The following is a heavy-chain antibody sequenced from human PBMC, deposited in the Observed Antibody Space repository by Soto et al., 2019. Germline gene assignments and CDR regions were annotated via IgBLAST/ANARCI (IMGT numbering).Heavy chain of an antibody. CDR2: IYYSGST. CDR1: AGSISGGGYY. D-gene: IGHD5-18*01. Sequence: SETLSLACTVSAGSISGGGYYWSWIRQHPGKGLDRIGYIYYSGSTYYSPSLKSRVTISVDTSKNQFSLKLSSVTAADTAVYYRASSPPDTAMVRYFDYWGQGTLVTVS. J-gene: IGHJ4*02. V-gene: IGHV4-31*03. CDR3: ASSPPDTAMVRYFDY.